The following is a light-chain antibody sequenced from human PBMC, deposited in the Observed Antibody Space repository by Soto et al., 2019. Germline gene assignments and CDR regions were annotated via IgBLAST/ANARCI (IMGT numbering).Light chain of an antibody. CDR2: RAS. V-gene: IGKV3D-11*01. CDR3: HRRGLWPYT. J-gene: IGKJ2*01. CDR1: QGIGVS. Sequence: DIVLTQSPDTLSLSPGERATLSCRASQGIGVSLAWYQHKPGQAPRLVIYRASNRAAGIPARFSGSGSGTDSTLTITSRQPLDIAINFFHRRGLWPYTFGQGTKLEIK.